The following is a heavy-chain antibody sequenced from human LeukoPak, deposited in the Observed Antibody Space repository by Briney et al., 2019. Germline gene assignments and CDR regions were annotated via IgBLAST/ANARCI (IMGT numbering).Heavy chain of an antibody. CDR1: GFTFSSYW. J-gene: IGHJ4*02. CDR3: ARLGYCRGGSCYSSYYFAY. CDR2: IKQDGSEK. Sequence: GGSLRLSCAASGFTFSSYWMSWLRQAPGKGLEWVANIKQDGSEKYYVDPVKGRFTISRDNAKNSLYLQMYSLTAEDTALYYCARLGYCRGGSCYSSYYFAYWGPGDLVTASS. D-gene: IGHD2-15*01. V-gene: IGHV3-7*01.